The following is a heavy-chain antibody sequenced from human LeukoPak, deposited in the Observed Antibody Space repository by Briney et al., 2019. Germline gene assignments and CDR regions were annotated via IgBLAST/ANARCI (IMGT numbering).Heavy chain of an antibody. J-gene: IGHJ4*02. CDR2: IRSKAYGGTT. CDR3: TRTYYYDSSGEQYFDY. D-gene: IGHD3-22*01. V-gene: IGHV3-49*04. Sequence: PGGSLRLSCAASGFTFSSNWMRWVRQAPGKGLEWVGFIRSKAYGGTTEYAASVKGRFTISRDDSKSIAYLQMNSLKTEDTAVYYCTRTYYYDSSGEQYFDYWGQGTLVTVSS. CDR1: GFTFSSNW.